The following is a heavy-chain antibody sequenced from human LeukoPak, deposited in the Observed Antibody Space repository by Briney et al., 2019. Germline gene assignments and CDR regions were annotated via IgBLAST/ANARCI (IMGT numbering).Heavy chain of an antibody. V-gene: IGHV4-59*01. CDR1: GGSISSYY. J-gene: IGHJ4*02. Sequence: SETLSLTCTVSGGSISSYYWSWIRQPPGKGLGWIGYIYYSGSTNYNPSLKSRVTISVDTSKNQFSLKLSSVTAADTAVYYCARGIVGANAYFDYWGQGTLVTVSS. CDR3: ARGIVGANAYFDY. CDR2: IYYSGST. D-gene: IGHD1-26*01.